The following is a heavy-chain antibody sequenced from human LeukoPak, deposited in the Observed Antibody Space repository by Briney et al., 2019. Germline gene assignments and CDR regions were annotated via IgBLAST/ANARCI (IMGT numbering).Heavy chain of an antibody. V-gene: IGHV4-59*08. CDR3: ASSSVVAASPFDY. CDR1: GGSISSYY. Sequence: PSETLSLTCTVSGGSISSYYWSWIRQPPGKGLEGIGYIYYSGSTNYNPSLTSRVTISVDTSKNQFSLKLSSVTAADTAVYYCASSSVVAASPFDYWGQGTLVTVSS. J-gene: IGHJ4*02. D-gene: IGHD2-15*01. CDR2: IYYSGST.